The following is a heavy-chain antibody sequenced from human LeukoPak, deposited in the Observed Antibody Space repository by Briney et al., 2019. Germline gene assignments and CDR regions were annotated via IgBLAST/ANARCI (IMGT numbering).Heavy chain of an antibody. J-gene: IGHJ3*02. CDR1: GFTVSSNY. CDR3: ARPGIAAAAPVAFDI. V-gene: IGHV3-66*04. Sequence: PAGSLRLSGAGSGFTVSSNYMSWVRQAPGKGLEWVSVIYSGGSTYYADSVKGRFNISRDTSKNTLYIQMNSLRAEDTAVYYCARPGIAAAAPVAFDIWGQGTMVTVSS. D-gene: IGHD6-13*01. CDR2: IYSGGST.